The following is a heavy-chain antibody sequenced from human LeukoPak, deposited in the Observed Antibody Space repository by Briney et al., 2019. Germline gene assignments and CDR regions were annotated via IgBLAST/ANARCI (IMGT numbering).Heavy chain of an antibody. CDR1: GFTFSGYW. CDR3: ARGRDGYNYRYLDY. Sequence: GGSLRVSCAASGFTFSGYWMHWVRQAPGKGLVWVSRINSDDSTSSYADSVKGRLTISRDNAKNTLYLQMNSLRAEDTAVYYCARGRDGYNYRYLDYWGQGTLVTVSS. CDR2: INSDDSTS. J-gene: IGHJ4*02. D-gene: IGHD5-24*01. V-gene: IGHV3-74*01.